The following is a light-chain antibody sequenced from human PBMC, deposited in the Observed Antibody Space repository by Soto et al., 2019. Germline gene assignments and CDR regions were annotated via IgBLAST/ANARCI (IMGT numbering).Light chain of an antibody. Sequence: EIVMTQSPATLSVSPGERATLSCRASQSVSSNLAWYQEKPGQAPSLRIYGESTMSTGIPAWFSGSGSGTVFTLTISLLQSEDFAVYSCPRYNNLPPMYTYGQGTKLEIK. J-gene: IGKJ2*01. CDR2: GES. V-gene: IGKV3-15*01. CDR3: PRYNNLPPMYT. CDR1: QSVSSN.